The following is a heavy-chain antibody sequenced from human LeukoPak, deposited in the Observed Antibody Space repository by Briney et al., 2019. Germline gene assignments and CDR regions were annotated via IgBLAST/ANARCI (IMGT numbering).Heavy chain of an antibody. CDR2: IYYSGST. CDR1: GGSISSYY. CDR3: ARDRGLDGSSWYHSDV. Sequence: SETLSLTCTVSGGSISSYYWSWIRQPPGKGLEWIGYIYYSGSTNYNPSLKSRVTISVDTSKNQFSLRLSSVTAADTAVYYCARDRGLDGSSWYHSDVWGKGTTVTVSS. V-gene: IGHV4-59*01. J-gene: IGHJ6*04. D-gene: IGHD6-13*01.